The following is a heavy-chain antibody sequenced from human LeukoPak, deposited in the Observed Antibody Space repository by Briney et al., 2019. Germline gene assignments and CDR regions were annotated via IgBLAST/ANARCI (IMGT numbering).Heavy chain of an antibody. D-gene: IGHD2-2*01. J-gene: IGHJ6*02. CDR1: GFTFSSYD. V-gene: IGHV3-13*01. Sequence: GGSLRLSCAASGFTFSSYDMHWVRQATGKGLEWVSAIGTAGDTYYPGSVKGRFTISRENAKNSLYLQMNSLRAGDTAVYYRARDGRRRYCSSTSCSDYYYGMDVWGQGTTVTVSS. CDR3: ARDGRRRYCSSTSCSDYYYGMDV. CDR2: IGTAGDT.